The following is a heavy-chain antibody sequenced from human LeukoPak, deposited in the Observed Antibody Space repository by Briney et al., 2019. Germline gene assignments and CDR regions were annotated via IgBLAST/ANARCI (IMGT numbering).Heavy chain of an antibody. Sequence: PGGSLRLSCAASGFTFSSYGMHWVRRAPGKELEWVAVISYDGSNKYYADSVKGRFTISRDNSKNTLYLQMNSLRAEDTAVYYCAKEYSSGWYSVYYGMDVWGQGTTVTVSS. J-gene: IGHJ6*02. V-gene: IGHV3-30*18. CDR1: GFTFSSYG. CDR2: ISYDGSNK. D-gene: IGHD6-19*01. CDR3: AKEYSSGWYSVYYGMDV.